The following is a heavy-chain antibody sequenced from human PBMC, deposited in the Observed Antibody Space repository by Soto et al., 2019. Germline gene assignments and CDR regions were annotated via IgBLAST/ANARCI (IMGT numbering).Heavy chain of an antibody. CDR3: ARDLCSGSYYCGAFDI. J-gene: IGHJ3*02. V-gene: IGHV3-7*05. D-gene: IGHD1-26*01. CDR1: GFTFSSYW. Sequence: GGSLRLSCAASGFTFSSYWMSWVRQAPGKGLEWVANIKQDGSEKYYVDSVKGRFTISRDNAKNSLYLQMNSLRAEDTAVYYCARDLCSGSYYCGAFDIWGQGTMVTVSS. CDR2: IKQDGSEK.